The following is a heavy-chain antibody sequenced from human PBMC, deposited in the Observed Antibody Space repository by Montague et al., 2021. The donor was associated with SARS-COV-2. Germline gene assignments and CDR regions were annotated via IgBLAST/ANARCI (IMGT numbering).Heavy chain of an antibody. CDR2: IYVGGGT. V-gene: IGHV4-39*07. CDR1: GGSISGSYYF. J-gene: IGHJ4*02. D-gene: IGHD5-12*01. CDR3: ARDVGKGFSGYETEGGFDY. Sequence: SETLSLTCTVSGGSISGSYYFWGCIRQGTGKELEGNISIYVGGGTYYTPTLKIRITISVDTSKNQFSLKLTSVTAADTAVYWCARDVGKGFSGYETEGGFDYWGQGTLVSVSS.